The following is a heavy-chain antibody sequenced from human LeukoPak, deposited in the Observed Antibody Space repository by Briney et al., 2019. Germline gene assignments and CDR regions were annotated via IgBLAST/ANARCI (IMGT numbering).Heavy chain of an antibody. Sequence: PSQTLSLTCAVSGGSISSGGYSWSWIRQPPGKGLEWIGYIYHSGSTYYNPSLKSRVTISVDRSKNQFSLKLSSVIAADTAVYYCARLVVPAAILDYWGQGTLVTVSS. J-gene: IGHJ4*02. CDR2: IYHSGST. V-gene: IGHV4-30-2*01. D-gene: IGHD2-2*01. CDR3: ARLVVPAAILDY. CDR1: GGSISSGGYS.